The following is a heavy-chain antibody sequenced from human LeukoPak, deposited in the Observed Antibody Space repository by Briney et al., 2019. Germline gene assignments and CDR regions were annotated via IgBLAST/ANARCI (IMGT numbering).Heavy chain of an antibody. V-gene: IGHV4-39*07. D-gene: IGHD3-22*01. J-gene: IGHJ4*02. CDR1: GGSISSSSYY. Sequence: SETLSLTCTVSGGSISSSSYYWGWIRQPPGKGLEWIGSIYYSGSTYYNPSLKSRVTISVDTSKNQFSLKLSSVTAADTAVYYCVVGDSSGYHPYYFDYWGQGTLVTVSS. CDR3: VVGDSSGYHPYYFDY. CDR2: IYYSGST.